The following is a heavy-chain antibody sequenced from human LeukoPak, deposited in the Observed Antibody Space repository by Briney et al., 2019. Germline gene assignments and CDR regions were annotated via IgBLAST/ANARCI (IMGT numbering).Heavy chain of an antibody. CDR1: GYTFTGYY. V-gene: IGHV1-2*06. D-gene: IGHD2-15*01. CDR3: ARKSMGYCSGGSCYSDAFDI. J-gene: IGHJ3*02. Sequence: ASVKVSCKASGYTFTGYYMHWVRPAPGQGLEWMGRINPNSGGTNYAQKFQGRVTMTRDTSISTAYMELSRLRSDDTAVYYCARKSMGYCSGGSCYSDAFDIWGQGTMVTVSS. CDR2: INPNSGGT.